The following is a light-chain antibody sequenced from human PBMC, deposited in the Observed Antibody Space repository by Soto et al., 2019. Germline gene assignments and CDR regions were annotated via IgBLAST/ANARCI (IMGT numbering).Light chain of an antibody. CDR2: NND. CDR3: AAWDDSLNGPV. V-gene: IGLV1-44*01. CDR1: SSNIGTNS. J-gene: IGLJ2*01. Sequence: QPVLTQPPSASGTPGQRVNISCSGSSSNIGTNSVSWYQHLPGTAPKLIIYNNDRRPSGVPDRFSGSKSDTSASLAISGLQSEDETDYYCAAWDDSLNGPVFGGGTKVTVL.